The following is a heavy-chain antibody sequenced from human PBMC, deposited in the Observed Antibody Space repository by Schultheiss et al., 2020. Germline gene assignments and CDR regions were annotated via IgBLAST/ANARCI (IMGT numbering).Heavy chain of an antibody. CDR1: GFTFSGSA. CDR3: THLGDYYYYGMDV. Sequence: GGSLRLSCAASGFTFSGSAMHWVRQASGKGLEWVGRIRSKANSYATAYAASVKGRFTISRDDSKNTAYLQMNSLKTEDTAVYYCTHLGDYYYYGMDVWGQGTTVTGSS. CDR2: IRSKANSYAT. V-gene: IGHV3-73*01. J-gene: IGHJ6*02. D-gene: IGHD5-24*01.